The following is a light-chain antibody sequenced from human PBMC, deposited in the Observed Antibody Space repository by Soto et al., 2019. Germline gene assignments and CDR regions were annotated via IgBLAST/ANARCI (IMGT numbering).Light chain of an antibody. CDR2: DAS. CDR1: QDISNY. J-gene: IGKJ2*01. V-gene: IGKV1-33*01. CDR3: QQYDNLPPYT. Sequence: DIQMTQSPSSLSASVGDRVTITCQASQDISNYLNWYQQKPGKAPKLLIYDASNLETRVPSRFSGSGSGTEFTFTISSLQPEDIATYYCQQYDNLPPYTFGQGTKLEIK.